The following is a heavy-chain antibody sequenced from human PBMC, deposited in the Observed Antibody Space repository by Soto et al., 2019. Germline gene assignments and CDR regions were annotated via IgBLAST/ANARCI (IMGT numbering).Heavy chain of an antibody. D-gene: IGHD5-18*01. CDR3: ARGHSYGYLRGSWFDP. J-gene: IGHJ5*02. CDR2: ISSSSSYI. CDR1: GFTFSSYS. Sequence: RGSLRLSCAASGFTFSSYSMNWVRQAPGKGLEWVSSISSSSSYIYYADSVKGRFTISRDNAKNSLYLQMNSLRAEDTAVYYCARGHSYGYLRGSWFDPWGQGTLVTVSS. V-gene: IGHV3-21*01.